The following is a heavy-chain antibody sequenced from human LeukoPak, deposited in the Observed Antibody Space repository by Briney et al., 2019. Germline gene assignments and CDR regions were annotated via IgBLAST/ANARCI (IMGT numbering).Heavy chain of an antibody. Sequence: SETLSLTCTVSGGSISSGSYYWSWMRQPAGKGLEWIGRIYTSGSTNYNPSLKSRVTISVDTSKNQFSLKLSSVTAADTAVYYCAANVLRFLEWFPGYWGQGTLVTVSS. V-gene: IGHV4-61*02. J-gene: IGHJ4*02. CDR1: GGSISSGSYY. D-gene: IGHD3-3*01. CDR3: AANVLRFLEWFPGY. CDR2: IYTSGST.